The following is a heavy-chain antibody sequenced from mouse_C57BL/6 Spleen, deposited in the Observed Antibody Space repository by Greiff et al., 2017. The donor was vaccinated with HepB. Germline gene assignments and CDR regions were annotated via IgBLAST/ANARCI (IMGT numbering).Heavy chain of an antibody. CDR2: INYDGSST. V-gene: IGHV5-16*01. D-gene: IGHD2-2*01. CDR3: AREKTMVTTRAMDY. CDR1: GFTFSDYY. J-gene: IGHJ4*01. Sequence: EVQLVESEGGLVQPGSSMKLSCTASGFTFSDYYMAWVRQVPEKGLEWVANINYDGSSTYYLDSLKSRFIISRDNAKNILYLQMSSLKSEDTATYYCAREKTMVTTRAMDYWGQGTSVTVSS.